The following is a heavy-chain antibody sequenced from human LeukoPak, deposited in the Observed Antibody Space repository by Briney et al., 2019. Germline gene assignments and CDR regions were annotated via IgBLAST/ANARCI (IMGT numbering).Heavy chain of an antibody. J-gene: IGHJ6*03. D-gene: IGHD1-1*01. CDR3: AREFHAKSIGNADDYYYYMDV. CDR2: MNPNSGNT. V-gene: IGHV1-8*03. CDR1: GYTFTSYD. Sequence: ASVKVSCKASGYTFTSYDINWVRQATGQGLEWMGWMNPNSGNTGYAQKFQGRVTITRNTSISTAYMELSSLRSEDTAVYYCAREFHAKSIGNADDYYYYMDVWGKGTTVTVSS.